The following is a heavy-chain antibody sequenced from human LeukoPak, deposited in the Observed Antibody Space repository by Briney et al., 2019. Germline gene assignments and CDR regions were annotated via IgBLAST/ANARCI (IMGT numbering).Heavy chain of an antibody. V-gene: IGHV4-39*01. CDR1: GGSISSSSYS. CDR3: ARGRQLETTSAGDYYFDY. J-gene: IGHJ4*02. D-gene: IGHD4-17*01. Sequence: PSETLSLTCTVSGGSISSSSYSWGWIRQPPGKGLEWIGSIYYSGSTYYNPSLKSRVTISVDTSKNQFSLKLSSVTAAGTAVYYCARGRQLETTSAGDYYFDYWGQGTLVTVSS. CDR2: IYYSGST.